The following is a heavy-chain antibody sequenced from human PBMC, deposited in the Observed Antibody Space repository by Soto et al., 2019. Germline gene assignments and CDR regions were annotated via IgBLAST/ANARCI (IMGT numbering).Heavy chain of an antibody. CDR1: GGSISSSSYY. D-gene: IGHD1-26*01. CDR3: ASTGGARYYYGMDV. CDR2: IYYSGST. J-gene: IGHJ6*02. Sequence: QLQLQESGPGLVKPSETLSLTCTVSGGSISSSSYYWGWIRQPPGKGLEWIGSIYYSGSTYYNPSLKSRVTISVDTSKNQFSLKLSSVTAADTAVYYCASTGGARYYYGMDVWGQGTTVTVSS. V-gene: IGHV4-39*01.